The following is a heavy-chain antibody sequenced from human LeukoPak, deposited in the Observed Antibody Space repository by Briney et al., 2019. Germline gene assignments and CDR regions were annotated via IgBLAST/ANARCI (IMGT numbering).Heavy chain of an antibody. J-gene: IGHJ5*02. Sequence: ASVKVSCKVSGYTLTELSMHSVRQAPGKGLEWMGGFDPEDSETIYAQKFQGRVTMTEDTSTDTAYMELSSLRSEDTAVYYCATAGELNWFDPWGQGTLVTVSS. D-gene: IGHD3-10*01. V-gene: IGHV1-24*01. CDR1: GYTLTELS. CDR3: ATAGELNWFDP. CDR2: FDPEDSET.